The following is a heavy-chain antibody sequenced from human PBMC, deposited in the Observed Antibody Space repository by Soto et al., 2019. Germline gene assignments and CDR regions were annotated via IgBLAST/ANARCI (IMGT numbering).Heavy chain of an antibody. V-gene: IGHV3-48*02. CDR2: ISSSSSTI. CDR1: GFIFSSYS. Sequence: EVQLVESGGSLVQPGGSLRLSCAASGFIFSSYSMNWVRQAPGKGLEWVSFISSSSSTIYYADSVKGRFTISRDNAKNSLYLKMNSLRDEDTAVYYCARDASPYTTSWYYFDYWGQGTLVTVSS. D-gene: IGHD3-16*01. CDR3: ARDASPYTTSWYYFDY. J-gene: IGHJ4*02.